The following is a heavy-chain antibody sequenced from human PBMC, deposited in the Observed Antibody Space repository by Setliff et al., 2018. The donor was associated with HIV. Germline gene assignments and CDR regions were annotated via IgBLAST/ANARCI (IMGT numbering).Heavy chain of an antibody. V-gene: IGHV3-48*03. Sequence: GSLRLSCAASGFTFSSYEMSWVRQAPGKGLEWVSYISSSGSTIYYADSVKGRFTISRDNAKNSLYLQMNSLRAEDTAVYYCARTEEWWRPFDYWGQGTLVTVSS. D-gene: IGHD2-8*01. CDR1: GFTFSSYE. J-gene: IGHJ4*02. CDR3: ARTEEWWRPFDY. CDR2: ISSSGSTI.